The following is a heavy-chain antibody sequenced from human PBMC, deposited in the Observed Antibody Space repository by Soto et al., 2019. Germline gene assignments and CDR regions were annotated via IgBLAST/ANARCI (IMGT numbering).Heavy chain of an antibody. CDR3: AHRDYRRGFFDS. CDR1: GFSLTTSGVA. CDR2: IYWDDDK. J-gene: IGHJ4*02. Sequence: QITLKESGPTLVKPTQTLTLTCTFSGFSLTTSGVAVGWIRQPPGKALEWLALIYWDDDKRYSPSLKSRLTITKDTSKNQVVLTMATLNPVDTATYYCAHRDYRRGFFDSWGQGVLVTVSS. D-gene: IGHD3-16*02. V-gene: IGHV2-5*02.